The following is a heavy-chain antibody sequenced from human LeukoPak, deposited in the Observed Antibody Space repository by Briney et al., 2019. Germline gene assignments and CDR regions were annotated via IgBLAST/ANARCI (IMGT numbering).Heavy chain of an antibody. CDR2: INPSGGST. D-gene: IGHD6-13*01. CDR1: GYTSTSYY. CDR3: ARVHVEAAGSHYFDY. Sequence: ASVKVSCKASGYTSTSYYMHWVRQAPGQGLEWMGIINPSGGSTSYAQKFQGRVTMTRDTSTSTVYMELSSLRSEDTAVYYCARVHVEAAGSHYFDYWGQGTLVTVSS. J-gene: IGHJ4*02. V-gene: IGHV1-46*01.